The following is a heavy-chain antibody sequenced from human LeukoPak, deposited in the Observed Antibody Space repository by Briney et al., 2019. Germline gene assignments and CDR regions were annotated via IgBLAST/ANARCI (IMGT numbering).Heavy chain of an antibody. D-gene: IGHD3-3*01. J-gene: IGHJ4*02. Sequence: GASVKVSCKASGYTFTGYYMHWVRQAPGQGLEWMGWINPNSGGTNYAQKFQGRVTMTRDTSISTAYMELSRLRSDDTAVYYCARVPPANDFWSGYDLDFDYWGQGTLVTVSS. CDR3: ARVPPANDFWSGYDLDFDY. CDR2: INPNSGGT. CDR1: GYTFTGYY. V-gene: IGHV1-2*02.